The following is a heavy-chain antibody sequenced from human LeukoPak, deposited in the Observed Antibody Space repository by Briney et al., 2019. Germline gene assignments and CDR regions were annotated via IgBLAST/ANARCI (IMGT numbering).Heavy chain of an antibody. Sequence: PGGSLRLSCAASGFTFSSFGMHWVRQTPGKGLEWVAVIWYDASTKYYADSVKGRFTISRDNSKNTLDLQMDSLRDDDTAVYYCVRGVGVSRFNYLDSWGQGTLVIVSS. CDR1: GFTFSSFG. J-gene: IGHJ4*02. CDR2: IWYDASTK. D-gene: IGHD6-13*01. CDR3: VRGVGVSRFNYLDS. V-gene: IGHV3-33*01.